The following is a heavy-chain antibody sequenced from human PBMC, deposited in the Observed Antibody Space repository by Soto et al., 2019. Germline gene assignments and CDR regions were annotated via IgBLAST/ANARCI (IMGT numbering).Heavy chain of an antibody. J-gene: IGHJ3*02. CDR2: ISSSSSYI. Sequence: GGSLRLSCAASGFTFSSYSMNWVRQAPGKELEWVSSISSSSSYIYYADSVKGRFTISRDNAKNSLYLQMNSLRAEDTAVYYCARGRVSSGWLDDAFDIWGQGTMVTVSS. D-gene: IGHD6-19*01. V-gene: IGHV3-21*01. CDR3: ARGRVSSGWLDDAFDI. CDR1: GFTFSSYS.